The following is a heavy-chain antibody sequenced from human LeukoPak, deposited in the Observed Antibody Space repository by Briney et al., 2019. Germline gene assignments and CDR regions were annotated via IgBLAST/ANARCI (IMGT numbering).Heavy chain of an antibody. CDR2: ISGSGGST. CDR3: AEGRVEIAAAAPLRY. D-gene: IGHD6-13*01. CDR1: GFTFSSYA. Sequence: GGSLRLSCAASGFTFSSYAMSWVRQAPGKGLEWVSAISGSGGSTYYADSVKGRFTISRDNSKNTLYLQMNSLRAEDTAVYYCAEGRVEIAAAAPLRYWGQGTLVTVSS. V-gene: IGHV3-23*01. J-gene: IGHJ4*02.